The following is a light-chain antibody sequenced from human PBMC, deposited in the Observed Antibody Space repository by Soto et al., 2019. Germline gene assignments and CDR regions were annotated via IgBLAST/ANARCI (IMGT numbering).Light chain of an antibody. J-gene: IGKJ4*01. CDR3: QKYNSAPLT. Sequence: VMTQSPTTLSVSPGERATLSCRASHSVGSNLAWYQQNLGQAPRLLIYGASTRATGVPARFSGSGSATQFTLTISSLQSEDVATYYCQKYNSAPLTFGGGTKVEIK. V-gene: IGKV3-15*01. CDR2: GAS. CDR1: HSVGSN.